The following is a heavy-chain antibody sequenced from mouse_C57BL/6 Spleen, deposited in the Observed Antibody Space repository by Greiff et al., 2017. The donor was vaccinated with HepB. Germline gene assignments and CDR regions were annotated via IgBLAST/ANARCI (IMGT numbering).Heavy chain of an antibody. V-gene: IGHV1-80*01. CDR2: IYPGDGDT. D-gene: IGHD1-1*01. Sequence: QVQLQQSGAELVKPGASVKISCKASGYAFSSYWMNWVKQRPGKGLEWIGQIYPGDGDTNYNGKFKGKATLTADKSSSTAYMQLSSLTSEDSAVYFCARRGYYGSSPCFDYWGQGTTLTVSS. CDR1: GYAFSSYW. J-gene: IGHJ2*01. CDR3: ARRGYYGSSPCFDY.